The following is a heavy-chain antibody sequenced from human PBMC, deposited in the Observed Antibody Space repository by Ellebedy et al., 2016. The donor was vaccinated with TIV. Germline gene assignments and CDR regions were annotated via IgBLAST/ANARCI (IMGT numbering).Heavy chain of an antibody. Sequence: GGSLRLSCAASGFTFSNDWMSWVRQAPGKGLEWVANIKQDGSEKYYVDSVKGRFTISRDNAKNSLFLQVSSLRAEDTAVYYCARSGGRYSGYAYWGQGTLVTVSS. J-gene: IGHJ4*02. CDR3: ARSGGRYSGYAY. CDR1: GFTFSNDW. CDR2: IKQDGSEK. V-gene: IGHV3-7*03. D-gene: IGHD5-12*01.